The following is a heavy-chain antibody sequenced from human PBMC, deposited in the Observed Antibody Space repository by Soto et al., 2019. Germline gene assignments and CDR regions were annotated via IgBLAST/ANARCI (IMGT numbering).Heavy chain of an antibody. CDR1: GGSFSGYF. CDR3: ARDRQFYHFWSGYENEGPDGLDG. CDR2: ITHSGGT. V-gene: IGHV4-34*01. J-gene: IGHJ6*02. Sequence: SETLSLTCAVSGGSFSGYFWTWIRQAPGKGLEWIGEITHSGGTNYNSSLKSRVMISVDTSKKQFSLILSSVTAADTAVYYCARDRQFYHFWSGYENEGPDGLDGWGQGTTVTVSS. D-gene: IGHD3-3*02.